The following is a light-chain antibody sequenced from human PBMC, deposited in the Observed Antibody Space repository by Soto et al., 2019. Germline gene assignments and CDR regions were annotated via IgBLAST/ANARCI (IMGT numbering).Light chain of an antibody. J-gene: IGKJ3*01. CDR1: QSVSSSY. CDR2: GAS. V-gene: IGKV3-20*01. CDR3: QQYGSSPST. Sequence: EIVLTQSPGTLSLSPGERATISCRASQSVSSSYLAWYQQKPDQAPRLLIYGASSRATGIPDRFSGSGSGTDFTLTISRLEPEDFAVYYCQQYGSSPSTFGPGTKVDIK.